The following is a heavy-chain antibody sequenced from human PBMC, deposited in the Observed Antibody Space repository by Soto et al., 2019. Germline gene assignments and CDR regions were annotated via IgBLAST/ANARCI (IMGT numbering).Heavy chain of an antibody. CDR1: GFTFTSYT. CDR3: ARDGYYYDPSGYYLNFDY. CDR2: ISSDGSNK. V-gene: IGHV3-30*04. J-gene: IGHJ4*02. D-gene: IGHD3-22*01. Sequence: QVQLVESGGGVVQPGRSLRLSCAASGFTFTSYTMYWVRQAPGKGLEWVAFISSDGSNKYYADSVKGRFTISRDNSKSTLHLQMNSLRAEDTAVYYCARDGYYYDPSGYYLNFDYWGQGALVTLSS.